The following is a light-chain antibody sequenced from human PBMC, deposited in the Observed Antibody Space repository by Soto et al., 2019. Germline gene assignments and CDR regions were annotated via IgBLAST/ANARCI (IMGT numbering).Light chain of an antibody. CDR2: GAS. J-gene: IGKJ1*01. CDR1: QSVSSNY. Sequence: EIVLTQSPGALSLSPGERATLSCMASQSVSSNYVAWYQQKPGQAPRLLVYGASSRATGIPDRFSGSGSGTDFTLTISRLEPEDFAVYYCQQYGSSRWTFGQGTKVDIK. CDR3: QQYGSSRWT. V-gene: IGKV3-20*01.